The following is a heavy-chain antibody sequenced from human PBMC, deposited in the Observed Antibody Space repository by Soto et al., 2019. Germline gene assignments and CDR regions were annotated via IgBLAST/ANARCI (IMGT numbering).Heavy chain of an antibody. V-gene: IGHV3-53*01. D-gene: IGHD2-21*01. CDR2: LYTSGSA. CDR1: VFTVKTNY. J-gene: IGHJ6*01. Sequence: PVGSLRLSCASSVFTVKTNYMSCVRQSPGRGLEWVSILYTSGSADFADSVKGRFTISSDYSRNTLYLQMNSLRAEDTAVYYCVRDGGGEYPGMDVWGQGTTVIVS. CDR3: VRDGGGEYPGMDV.